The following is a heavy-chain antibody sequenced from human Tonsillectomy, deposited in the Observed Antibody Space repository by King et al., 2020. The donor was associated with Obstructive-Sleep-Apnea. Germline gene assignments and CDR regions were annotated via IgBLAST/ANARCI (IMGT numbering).Heavy chain of an antibody. J-gene: IGHJ4*02. V-gene: IGHV3-72*01. Sequence: VQLVESGGALAQLGGSLRLSCAASGFTFSDHYMDWVRQTPLKGLEWVARIRKKDTSYTTEYAASVRGRFTISRDDSRNSLFLQMDSLKAEDTAVYYCARGYCTAGTCYSGDYWGQGTLVTVSS. CDR3: ARGYCTAGTCYSGDY. CDR1: GFTFSDHY. D-gene: IGHD2-15*01. CDR2: IRKKDTSYTT.